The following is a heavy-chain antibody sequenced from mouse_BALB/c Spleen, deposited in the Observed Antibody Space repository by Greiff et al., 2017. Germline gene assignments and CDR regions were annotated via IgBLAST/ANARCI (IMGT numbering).Heavy chain of an antibody. CDR3: ARDHFYGSSPRLDY. D-gene: IGHD1-1*01. V-gene: IGHV2-9*02. CDR2: IWAGGST. J-gene: IGHJ2*01. Sequence: QVQLKESGPGLVAPSQSLSITCTVSGFSLTSYGVHWVRQPPGKGLEWLGVIWAGGSTNYNPALMSRLSISKDNSKSQVFLKMSSLQTDDTAMYYCARDHFYGSSPRLDYWGQGTTLTVSS. CDR1: GFSLTSYG.